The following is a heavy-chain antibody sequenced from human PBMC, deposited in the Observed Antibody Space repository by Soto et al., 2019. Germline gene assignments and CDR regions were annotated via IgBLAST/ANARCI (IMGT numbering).Heavy chain of an antibody. D-gene: IGHD6-19*01. CDR1: GYSFTKYW. Sequence: GESLKISCKGSGYSFTKYWIGWVRQMPGKGLELMGIIYAGDSDTRYSPSFQGQVTISVDRSISTAYLQWSSLKASDTAMYYCARLVAGRVDYWGQGTLVTVSS. J-gene: IGHJ4*02. CDR3: ARLVAGRVDY. V-gene: IGHV5-51*01. CDR2: IYAGDSDT.